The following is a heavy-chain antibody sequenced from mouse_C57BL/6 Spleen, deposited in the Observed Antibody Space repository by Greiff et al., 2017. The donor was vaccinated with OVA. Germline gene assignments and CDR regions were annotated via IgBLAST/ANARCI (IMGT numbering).Heavy chain of an antibody. CDR2: ISDGGSYT. CDR3: ARDQNGNYPNFDY. Sequence: DVMLVESGGGLVKPGGSLKLSCAASGFTFSSYAMSWVRQTPEKRLEWVATISDGGSYTYYPDNVKGRFTISRDNAKNNLYLQMSHLKSEDTAMYYCARDQNGNYPNFDYWGQGTTLTVSS. CDR1: GFTFSSYA. V-gene: IGHV5-4*01. D-gene: IGHD2-1*01. J-gene: IGHJ2*01.